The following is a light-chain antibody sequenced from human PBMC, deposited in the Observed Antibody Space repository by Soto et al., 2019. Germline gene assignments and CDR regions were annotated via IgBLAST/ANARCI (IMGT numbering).Light chain of an antibody. CDR2: DVS. V-gene: IGLV2-14*01. Sequence: QSVPTQPASVSGSPGQSITISCTGTSSDVCGYNYVSWYQQHPGKAPKLMIYDVSNRPSGVSNRFSGSKSGNTASLTISGLQAEDGADYYCSSYTSSSTLYVFGTGTKLTVL. CDR3: SSYTSSSTLYV. J-gene: IGLJ1*01. CDR1: SSDVCGYNY.